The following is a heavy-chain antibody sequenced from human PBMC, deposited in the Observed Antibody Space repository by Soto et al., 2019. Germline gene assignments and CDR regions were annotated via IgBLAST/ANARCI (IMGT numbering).Heavy chain of an antibody. CDR1: GFTFSSYW. J-gene: IGHJ6*02. V-gene: IGHV3-7*01. CDR3: ARDRVLRFLEWLPYYGMVV. D-gene: IGHD3-3*01. CDR2: IKQDGSEK. Sequence: PGGSLRLSCAASGFTFSSYWMSWVRQAPGKGLEWVANIKQDGSEKYYVDSVKGRFTISRDNAKNSLYLQMNSLRAEDTAVYYCARDRVLRFLEWLPYYGMVVWGQGPTGTV.